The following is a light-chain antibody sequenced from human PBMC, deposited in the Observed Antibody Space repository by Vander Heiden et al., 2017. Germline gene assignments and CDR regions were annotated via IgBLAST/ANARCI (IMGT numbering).Light chain of an antibody. J-gene: IGKJ2*01. CDR3: QQSYSGPYT. CDR1: QSISSY. V-gene: IGKV1-39*01. CDR2: AAS. Sequence: DIQMTQSPSSLSASVGDRVTITCRASQSISSYLNWYQQKPGKAPKLLIYAASSLQSGVPSRFSGSGSGTDFTLTIGGLQPEEFATYYCQQSYSGPYTFGQGTKLEIK.